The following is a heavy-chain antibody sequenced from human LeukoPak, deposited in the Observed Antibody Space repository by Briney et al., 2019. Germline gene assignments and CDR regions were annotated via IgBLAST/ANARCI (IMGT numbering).Heavy chain of an antibody. V-gene: IGHV4-38-2*02. CDR3: ARVGPYIEVDP. CDR2: IYHSGST. J-gene: IGHJ5*02. Sequence: NPSETLSLTCTVSGYSISSGYYWGWIRQPPGKGLEWIGSIYHSGSTYYNPSLKSRVTISVDTSKNQFSLQLSSLTASDTAVYYCARVGPYIEVDPWGQGTLVIVSS. CDR1: GYSISSGYY. D-gene: IGHD5-12*01.